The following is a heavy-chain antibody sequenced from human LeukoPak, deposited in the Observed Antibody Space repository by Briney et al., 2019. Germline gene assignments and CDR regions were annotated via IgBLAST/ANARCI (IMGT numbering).Heavy chain of an antibody. CDR1: GYTFTSYG. Sequence: ASVKVSCKASGYTFTSYGISRVRQAPGQGLEWMGWISAYNGNTNYTQKLQGRVTMTTDTSTSTAYMELRSLRSDDTAVYYCARDDVAVAKFDYWGQGTLVTVSS. J-gene: IGHJ4*02. V-gene: IGHV1-18*01. D-gene: IGHD6-19*01. CDR3: ARDDVAVAKFDY. CDR2: ISAYNGNT.